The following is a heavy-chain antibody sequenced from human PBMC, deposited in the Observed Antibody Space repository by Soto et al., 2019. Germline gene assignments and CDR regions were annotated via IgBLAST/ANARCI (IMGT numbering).Heavy chain of an antibody. CDR2: TLPTLHTT. Sequence: QVHLVQSGAEVKKPGSSGKVSCKASGVTFFNSGFSWVRQAPGQGLEWVGGTLPTLHTTRDAERFRSRVTITEDEVTATDEMEASRLRPDDARVASCAGGTEYCRGGRGPPSVRFQLWRQRTLVLVSS. V-gene: IGHV1-69*11. D-gene: IGHD2-15*01. CDR3: AGGTEYCRGGRGPPSVRFQL. J-gene: IGHJ1*01. CDR1: GVTFFNSG.